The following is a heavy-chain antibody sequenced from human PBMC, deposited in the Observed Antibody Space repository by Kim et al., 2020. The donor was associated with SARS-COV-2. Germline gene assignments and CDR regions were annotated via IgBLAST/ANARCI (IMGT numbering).Heavy chain of an antibody. CDR2: TT. D-gene: IGHD1-1*01. CDR3: ADAGTTPADL. V-gene: IGHV3-72*01. J-gene: IGHJ5*02. Sequence: TTHYAATVQGRLIMSRDDSKNSAYLHMNSVKSDDTAVYYCADAGTTPADLWGQGALVTVSS.